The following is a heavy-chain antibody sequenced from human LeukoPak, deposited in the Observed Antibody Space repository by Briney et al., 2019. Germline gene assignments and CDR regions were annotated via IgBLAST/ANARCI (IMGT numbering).Heavy chain of an antibody. Sequence: SETLSLTCTVSGGSISSYYWSWIRQPAGEGLEWIGRVYSSGNTNYNPSLKSRVTTSVDTSRNQFSLKLTSVTAADSAVYYCARMFSGTYGGIDYWGQGTLVTVSS. CDR3: ARMFSGTYGGIDY. CDR2: VYSSGNT. CDR1: GGSISSYY. D-gene: IGHD1-26*01. J-gene: IGHJ4*02. V-gene: IGHV4-4*07.